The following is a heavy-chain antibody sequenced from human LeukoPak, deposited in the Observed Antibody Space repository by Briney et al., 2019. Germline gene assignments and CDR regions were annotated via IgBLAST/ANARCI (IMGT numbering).Heavy chain of an antibody. CDR3: ARETRSSSLLDYYYYMDV. CDR1: GFTVSSNY. CDR2: IYSGGST. Sequence: GSLRLSCAASGFTVSSNYMSWVRQAPGKGLEWVSVIYSGGSTYYADSVKGRFTISRDNSKNTLYLQMNSLRAEDTAVYYCARETRSSSLLDYYYYMDVWGKGTTVTVSS. J-gene: IGHJ6*03. V-gene: IGHV3-66*02. D-gene: IGHD6-6*01.